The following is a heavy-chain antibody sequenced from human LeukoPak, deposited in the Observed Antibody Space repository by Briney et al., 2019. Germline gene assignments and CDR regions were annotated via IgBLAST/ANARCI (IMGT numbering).Heavy chain of an antibody. Sequence: GGSLRLSCAASGFTFSSYWMSWVRQAPGKGLEWVSYISSSSSYTNYADSVKGRFTISRDNAKNSLYLQMNSLRAEDTAVYYCARASGQWGYYFDYWGQGTLVTVSS. J-gene: IGHJ4*02. D-gene: IGHD3-3*01. CDR3: ARASGQWGYYFDY. V-gene: IGHV3-11*05. CDR1: GFTFSSYW. CDR2: ISSSSSYT.